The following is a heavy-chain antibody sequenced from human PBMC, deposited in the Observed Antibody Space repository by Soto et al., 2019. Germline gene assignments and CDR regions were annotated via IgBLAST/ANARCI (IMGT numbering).Heavy chain of an antibody. J-gene: IGHJ6*02. Sequence: EVQLVESGGGLVKPGGSLRLSCAASGFIFSHAWMSWVRQAPGKGLEWVGRIKSNTDGGTTEYAAPVKGRFIISRDDSKNALYLQMNSLKSEDTALYYSTTDRISFGDYVPSYYYYAMDVWGQGTTVTVSS. CDR2: IKSNTDGGTT. V-gene: IGHV3-15*01. CDR1: GFIFSHAW. D-gene: IGHD4-17*01. CDR3: TTDRISFGDYVPSYYYYAMDV.